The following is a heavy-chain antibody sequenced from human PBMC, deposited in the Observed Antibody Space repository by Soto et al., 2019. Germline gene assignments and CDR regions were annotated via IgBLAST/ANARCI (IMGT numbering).Heavy chain of an antibody. CDR1: GFSMYDYG. CDR2: ISSSSSVI. Sequence: EVQLVQSGGGLVQPGGSLRLSCVDSGFSMYDYGMNWVRQAPGKGLEWVSYISSSSSVIYYADSVKGRFTISRDNAKNSVYLQMNRVRDEDTAVYYCARSGLALPYSASHWFDPWGHGTLVTVSS. D-gene: IGHD3-22*01. V-gene: IGHV3-48*02. CDR3: ARSGLALPYSASHWFDP. J-gene: IGHJ5*02.